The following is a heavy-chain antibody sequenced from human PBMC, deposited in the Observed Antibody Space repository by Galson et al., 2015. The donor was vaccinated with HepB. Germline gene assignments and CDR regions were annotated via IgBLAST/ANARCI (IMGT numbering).Heavy chain of an antibody. Sequence: SLRLSCAASGFTFSSYWMSWVRQAPGKGLEWVANIKQDGSEKYYVDSVKGRFTISRDNAKNSLYLQMNSLRAEDTAVYYCARDRYCSGGSCYSDYYYYGMDVWGQGTTVTVSS. D-gene: IGHD2-15*01. CDR1: GFTFSSYW. J-gene: IGHJ6*02. CDR2: IKQDGSEK. CDR3: ARDRYCSGGSCYSDYYYYGMDV. V-gene: IGHV3-7*03.